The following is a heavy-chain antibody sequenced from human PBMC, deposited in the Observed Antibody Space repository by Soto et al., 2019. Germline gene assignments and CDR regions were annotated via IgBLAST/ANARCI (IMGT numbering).Heavy chain of an antibody. CDR1: GGSFSGYY. D-gene: IGHD4-17*01. CDR2: INHSGST. V-gene: IGHV4-34*01. CDR3: ARDVNAYYGDYFDY. Sequence: PSETLSLTCAVYGGSFSGYYWSWIRQPPGKGLEWIGEINHSGSTNYNPSLKSRVTISVDTSKNQFSLKLSSVTAADTAVYYCARDVNAYYGDYFDYWGQGTLVTVSS. J-gene: IGHJ4*02.